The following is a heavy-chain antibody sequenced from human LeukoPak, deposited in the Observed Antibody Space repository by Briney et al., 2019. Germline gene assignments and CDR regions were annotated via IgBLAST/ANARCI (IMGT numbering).Heavy chain of an antibody. Sequence: GGSLRLSCAASGFTFDDYAMPWVRQAPGKGLEWVSGISWNSGSIGYADSVKGRFTISRDNAKNSLYLQMNSLRAEDTALYYCAKEPSYYDSSGYLDYWGQGTLVTVSS. CDR3: AKEPSYYDSSGYLDY. CDR1: GFTFDDYA. J-gene: IGHJ4*02. V-gene: IGHV3-9*01. D-gene: IGHD3-22*01. CDR2: ISWNSGSI.